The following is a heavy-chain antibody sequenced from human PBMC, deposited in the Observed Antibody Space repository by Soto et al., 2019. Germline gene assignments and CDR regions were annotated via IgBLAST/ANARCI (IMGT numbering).Heavy chain of an antibody. J-gene: IGHJ6*03. D-gene: IGHD3-10*01. CDR3: ARGLVLWFGELSPRGDGYSSRVV. V-gene: IGHV4-34*01. Sequence: QVQLQQGGAGLLKPSETLSLTCAVYGGSFSGYQWSWIRQTPGEGLEWIGEINDSGNSNYNPSLTSSFSILVDTAQKQVSLKLCSVPGPATAVYYCARGLVLWFGELSPRGDGYSSRVVWGTATAATVSS. CDR2: INDSGNS. CDR1: GGSFSGYQ.